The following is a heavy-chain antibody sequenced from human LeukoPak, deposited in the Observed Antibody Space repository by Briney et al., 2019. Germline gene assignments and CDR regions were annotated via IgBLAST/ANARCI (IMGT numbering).Heavy chain of an antibody. Sequence: GGSLRLSCAASGFTFSSYSMNWVRQAPGKGLEWVSSSSSTGTDIYYADSVKGRFTISRDNAKNSLYLQMNSLRAEDTAVYYCARDPSVVPAAVNWFDPWGQGTLVTVSS. J-gene: IGHJ5*02. CDR2: SSSTGTDI. CDR1: GFTFSSYS. V-gene: IGHV3-21*01. CDR3: ARDPSVVPAAVNWFDP. D-gene: IGHD2-2*01.